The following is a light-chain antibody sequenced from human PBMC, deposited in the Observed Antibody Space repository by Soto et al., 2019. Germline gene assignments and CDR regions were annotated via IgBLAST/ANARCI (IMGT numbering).Light chain of an antibody. J-gene: IGKJ1*01. CDR2: KAS. CDR3: QHYNSYSEA. CDR1: QTISSW. V-gene: IGKV1-5*03. Sequence: DIQMTQSPSTLSGSVGDRVTITCRASQTISSWLAWYQQKPGKAPKLLIYKASTLKSGVPSRFSGSGSGTEFTLTISRLKPDDFATYYCQHYNSYSEAFRQGTKVELK.